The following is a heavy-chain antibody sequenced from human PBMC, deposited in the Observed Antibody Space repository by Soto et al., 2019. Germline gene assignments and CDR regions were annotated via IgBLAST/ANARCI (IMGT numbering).Heavy chain of an antibody. Sequence: QVQLVESGGGVVQPGTSRRLSCVGSGFTFRSYVIHWVRQAPGKGLEWVALTSYDGSNKDYGDSVKGRFPISRDNSRNTVDLQMDSLRREETALYYCARWGATGGLDVWGHGTLVSVSS. V-gene: IGHV3-33*05. J-gene: IGHJ1*01. D-gene: IGHD3-16*01. CDR1: GFTFRSYV. CDR3: ARWGATGGLDV. CDR2: TSYDGSNK.